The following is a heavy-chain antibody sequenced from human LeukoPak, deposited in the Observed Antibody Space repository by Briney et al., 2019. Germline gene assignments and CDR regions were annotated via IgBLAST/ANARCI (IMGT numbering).Heavy chain of an antibody. Sequence: SETLSLTCAVFGGSFDGYYWSWIRQPPGKGLEWIGEITYDGSTNYNPSLKSRVTISVDTSKIQFTLDLSSVTAADTAVYYCARPPKGYYYGSGAGGWFDPWGQGTLVTVSS. V-gene: IGHV4-34*01. J-gene: IGHJ5*02. CDR3: ARPPKGYYYGSGAGGWFDP. D-gene: IGHD3-10*01. CDR2: ITYDGST. CDR1: GGSFDGYY.